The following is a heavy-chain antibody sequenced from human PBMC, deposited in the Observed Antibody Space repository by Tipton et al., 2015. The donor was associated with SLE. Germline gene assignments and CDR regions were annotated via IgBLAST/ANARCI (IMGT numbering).Heavy chain of an antibody. CDR3: ARADDYGDRYYLDY. J-gene: IGHJ4*02. CDR1: VYEYRFSNYA. CDR2: ISGSGGST. Sequence: SLRLSCEASVYEYRFSNYAMTWVRQAPGKGLEWVSGISGSGGSTYYLDSVKGRFTISRDNSKNTLYLQMNSLRVEDTATYYCARADDYGDRYYLDYWGQGTLVTVSS. D-gene: IGHD4-17*01. V-gene: IGHV3-23*01.